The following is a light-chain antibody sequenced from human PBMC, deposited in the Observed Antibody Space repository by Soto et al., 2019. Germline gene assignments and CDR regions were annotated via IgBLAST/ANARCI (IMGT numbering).Light chain of an antibody. V-gene: IGLV2-14*01. CDR1: SSDVGGYTY. CDR2: EVS. J-gene: IGLJ3*02. Sequence: SALTQPASVSGSPGQSITISCTGTSSDVGGYTYVSWYQQHPGKAPKLIISEVSNRPSGVSHRFSGSKSGNTASLTISGLQAADEADYYCSSYTSSSTLVFGGGTKLTVL. CDR3: SSYTSSSTLV.